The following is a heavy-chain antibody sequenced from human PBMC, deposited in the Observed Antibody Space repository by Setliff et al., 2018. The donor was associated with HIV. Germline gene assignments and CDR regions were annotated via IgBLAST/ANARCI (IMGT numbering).Heavy chain of an antibody. CDR2: FDPEDGEK. CDR1: GYTLAEIS. CDR3: ATITFYYDSSGSQNKKSYFFDY. Sequence: RASVMVSCKVSGYTLAEISMHWVRQAPGKGLEWMGGFDPEDGEKVYAQRFQGTVTMTEDTSTDTAYMELTSLTSEDTAVYYCATITFYYDSSGSQNKKSYFFDYWGQGTLVTVSS. D-gene: IGHD3-22*01. J-gene: IGHJ4*02. V-gene: IGHV1-24*01.